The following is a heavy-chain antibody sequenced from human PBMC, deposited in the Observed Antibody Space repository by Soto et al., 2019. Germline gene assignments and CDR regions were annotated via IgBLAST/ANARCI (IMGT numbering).Heavy chain of an antibody. V-gene: IGHV4-34*01. CDR3: ARGATRIQLWPFDY. J-gene: IGHJ4*02. D-gene: IGHD5-18*01. CDR1: GDSFSGYY. Sequence: QVQLQQWGAGLLKPSETLSLTCAVYGDSFSGYYWSWIRQSPGKGLEWIGQINHSGSTNYNPSLKSRVTISVDPSKNQFSLSLSSVTAADTAVYYCARGATRIQLWPFDYWGQGTLVTVSS. CDR2: INHSGST.